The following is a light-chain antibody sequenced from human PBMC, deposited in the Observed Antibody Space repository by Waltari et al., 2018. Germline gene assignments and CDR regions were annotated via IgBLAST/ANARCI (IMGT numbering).Light chain of an antibody. CDR2: EDN. V-gene: IGLV6-57*02. Sequence: NFMLTHPHSVSESPGKTVTISCTGSSGSIATNSVQWFQQRPGSAPTIVIYEDNLIPSGAPHRFSGSIDIACSAASLTSAGLKTEDEADSYCQSYDGNNVVFGGGTNLTVL. CDR3: QSYDGNNVV. J-gene: IGLJ3*02. CDR1: SGSIATNS.